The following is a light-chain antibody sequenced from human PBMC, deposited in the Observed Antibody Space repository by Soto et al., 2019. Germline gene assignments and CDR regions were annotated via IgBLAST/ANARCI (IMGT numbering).Light chain of an antibody. V-gene: IGLV1-47*01. CDR2: RNN. CDR3: ATWDDSLSGGV. J-gene: IGLJ2*01. Sequence: WHQQLPGTAPKVLIYRNNQRPSGVPDRFSGSKSGTSASLAISGLRSEDETVYHCATWDDSLSGGVFGGGTQLTVL.